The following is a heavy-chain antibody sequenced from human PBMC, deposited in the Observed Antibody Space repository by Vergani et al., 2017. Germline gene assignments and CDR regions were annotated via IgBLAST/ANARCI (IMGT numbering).Heavy chain of an antibody. Sequence: QVQLVQSGAEVKKPGASVKVSCKASGYTFTSFYMHWVRQAPGQGLEWMGIINPSGGSTSYAQKFQGRVTMTRDTSTSTVYMELSSLRSEDTAVYYCARDWVTGGLDYWGQGTLVTVSS. CDR2: INPSGGST. J-gene: IGHJ4*02. CDR1: GYTFTSFY. D-gene: IGHD4-23*01. V-gene: IGHV1-46*01. CDR3: ARDWVTGGLDY.